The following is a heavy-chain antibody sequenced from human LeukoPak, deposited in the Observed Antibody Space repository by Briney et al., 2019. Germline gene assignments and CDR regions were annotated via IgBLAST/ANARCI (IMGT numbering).Heavy chain of an antibody. CDR2: IFTSGST. Sequence: SETLSLTCTVSGGSTENYYWTWIRQPAGKGLEWIGRIFTSGSTNYNPSLKSRVTLSLDMSKNQFSLKLSSVTAADTAVYYCAREDADRDAFDIWGQGTMVTVSS. J-gene: IGHJ3*02. V-gene: IGHV4-4*07. CDR3: AREDADRDAFDI. CDR1: GGSTENYY.